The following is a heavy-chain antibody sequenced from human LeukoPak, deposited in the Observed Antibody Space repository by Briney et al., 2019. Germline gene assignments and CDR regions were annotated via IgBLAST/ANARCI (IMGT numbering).Heavy chain of an antibody. CDR2: IHDSGMT. Sequence: SETLSLTCSVSGDSISSHFCSWTGQPPGQGLEWIGYIHDSGMTNYNPSIKSRATLSVDTSTNQFSLKLASVTAADTAFYFCAREASSDPRLSSYFLDVWGEGTAVTVSS. D-gene: IGHD6-19*01. J-gene: IGHJ6*03. CDR1: GDSISSHF. CDR3: AREASSDPRLSSYFLDV. V-gene: IGHV4-59*11.